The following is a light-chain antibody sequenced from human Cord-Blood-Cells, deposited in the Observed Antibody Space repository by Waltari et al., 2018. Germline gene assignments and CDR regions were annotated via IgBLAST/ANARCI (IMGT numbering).Light chain of an antibody. J-gene: IGKJ5*01. CDR1: QSVSSY. CDR3: QQRSNWPPIT. Sequence: EIVLTQSPATLSLSPGVRATLSCRASQSVSSYLAWYQQKPGQAPRLLIYDASNRATGNPGRVSGRGAGTDFTLTISSLEPEDFSVYYWQQRSNWPPITFGQGTRLEIK. V-gene: IGKV3-11*01. CDR2: DAS.